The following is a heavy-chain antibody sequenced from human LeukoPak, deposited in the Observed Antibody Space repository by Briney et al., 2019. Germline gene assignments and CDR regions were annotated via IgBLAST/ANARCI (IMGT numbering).Heavy chain of an antibody. CDR2: ISGSGGST. J-gene: IGHJ5*02. Sequence: PGGSLRLSCAASGFTVSSNYMTWVRQAPGKGLEWVSAISGSGGSTYYADSVKGRFTISRDNSKNTLCLQMNSLRAEDTAVYYCAKPRYSYGPNWFDPWGQGTLVTVSS. V-gene: IGHV3-23*01. D-gene: IGHD5-18*01. CDR3: AKPRYSYGPNWFDP. CDR1: GFTVSSNY.